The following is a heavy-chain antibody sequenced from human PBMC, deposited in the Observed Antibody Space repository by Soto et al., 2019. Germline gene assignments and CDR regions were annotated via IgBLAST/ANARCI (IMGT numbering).Heavy chain of an antibody. Sequence: SVKVSCKASGGTFSSYTISWVRQAPGQGLEWMGRIIPILGIANYAQKFQGRVTITADKSTSTAYMELSSLRSEDTAVYYCASPSYYDLWSGYSPYYYYMDVWGKGTTVTVSS. D-gene: IGHD3-3*01. J-gene: IGHJ6*03. V-gene: IGHV1-69*02. CDR1: GGTFSSYT. CDR3: ASPSYYDLWSGYSPYYYYMDV. CDR2: IIPILGIA.